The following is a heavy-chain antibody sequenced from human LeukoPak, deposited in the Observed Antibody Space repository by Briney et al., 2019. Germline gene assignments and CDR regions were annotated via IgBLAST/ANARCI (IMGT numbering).Heavy chain of an antibody. CDR2: IYTSGST. V-gene: IGHV4-4*07. CDR1: GGSISSYY. J-gene: IGHJ2*01. CDR3: ARSRVGYCTDGVCPWYFDL. D-gene: IGHD2-8*01. Sequence: PSETLSLTCTVSGGSISSYYWSWIRQPAGKGLERIGRIYTSGSTNYNPSLKSRVTMSVDTSKNQFSLKLSSVTAADTAVYYCARSRVGYCTDGVCPWYFDLWGRGTLVTVSS.